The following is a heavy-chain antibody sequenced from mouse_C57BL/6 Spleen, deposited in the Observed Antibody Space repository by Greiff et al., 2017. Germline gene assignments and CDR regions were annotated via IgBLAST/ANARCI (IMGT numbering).Heavy chain of an antibody. CDR1: GYTFTDYY. CDR2: INPNNGGT. CDR3: ARGGITSYYYAMDY. D-gene: IGHD1-1*01. V-gene: IGHV1-26*01. J-gene: IGHJ4*01. Sequence: VQLQQSGPELVKPGASVKISCKASGYTFTDYYMNWVKQSHGKSLEWIGDINPNNGGTSYNQKFKGKATLTVDKSSSTAYMELRSLTSEDSAVYYCARGGITSYYYAMDYWGQGTSVTVSS.